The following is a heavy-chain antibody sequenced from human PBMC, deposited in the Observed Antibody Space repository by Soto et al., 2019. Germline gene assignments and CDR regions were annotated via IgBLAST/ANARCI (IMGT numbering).Heavy chain of an antibody. J-gene: IGHJ4*02. D-gene: IGHD1-26*01. CDR1: GLTFSSYW. Sequence: EVRLVESGGGLVQPGGSLRLSCAASGLTFSSYWMHWVRQAPGKGLVWVSRINSDGSSTSYADSVKGRFTISRDNAKNTLYLQMNSLRAEDTAVYYCAREGFVLVGATWGQGTLVTVSS. CDR2: INSDGSST. CDR3: AREGFVLVGAT. V-gene: IGHV3-74*01.